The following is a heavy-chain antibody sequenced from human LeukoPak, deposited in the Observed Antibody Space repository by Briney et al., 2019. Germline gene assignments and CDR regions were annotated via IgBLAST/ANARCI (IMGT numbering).Heavy chain of an antibody. J-gene: IGHJ5*02. D-gene: IGHD4-17*01. CDR1: GGSISCYY. CDR2: IYYSGST. Sequence: PSETLSLTCTVSGGSISCYYWSWIRQPPGKGLEWIGYIYYSGSTNYNPSLKSRVTISVDTSKNQFSLKLSSVTAADTAVYYCARGGTYGDYRWFDPWGQGTLVTVSS. CDR3: ARGGTYGDYRWFDP. V-gene: IGHV4-59*01.